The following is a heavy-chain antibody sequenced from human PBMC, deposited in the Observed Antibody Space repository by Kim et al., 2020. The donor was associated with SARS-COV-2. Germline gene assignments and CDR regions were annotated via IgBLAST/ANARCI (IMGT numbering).Heavy chain of an antibody. D-gene: IGHD2-8*02. Sequence: ASVKVSCKASGYTFSSYDINWVRQATGQGFEWMGWMNPNSGHTGYAPKFQGRVTMTRDTSISTAYMELSSLRSEDTALYYCARVPADLGHCFGGVCNKWFDPWGQGTLVTVSS. CDR2: MNPNSGHT. J-gene: IGHJ5*02. CDR3: ARVPADLGHCFGGVCNKWFDP. CDR1: GYTFSSYD. V-gene: IGHV1-8*01.